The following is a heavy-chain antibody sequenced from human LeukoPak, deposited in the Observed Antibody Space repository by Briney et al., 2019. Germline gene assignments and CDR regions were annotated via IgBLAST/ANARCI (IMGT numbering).Heavy chain of an antibody. J-gene: IGHJ4*02. D-gene: IGHD3-3*01. CDR1: GGSITTTNW. V-gene: IGHV4-4*02. Sequence: SGTLSLTCGVSGGSITTTNWWTWVCQPPGKGLEWIGEVHLDGRTNYNPSLESRLTISVDLSENHISLMLTSVTAADTAVYYCAREGGFYRPLDYSGQGTLVTVSS. CDR2: VHLDGRT. CDR3: AREGGFYRPLDY.